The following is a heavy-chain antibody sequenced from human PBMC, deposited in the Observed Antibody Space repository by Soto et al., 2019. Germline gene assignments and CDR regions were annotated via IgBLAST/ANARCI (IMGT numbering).Heavy chain of an antibody. V-gene: IGHV3-30*18. J-gene: IGHJ5*02. CDR2: ISYDGSNK. D-gene: IGHD1-1*01. Sequence: GGSLRLACAASGFTFSSYGMHWVRQAPGKGLEWVAVISYDGSNKYYADSVKGRFTISRDNSKNTLYLQMNSLRAEDTAVYYCAKDLAPMDWHDVMDFDPWGQGTLVTGSS. CDR1: GFTFSSYG. CDR3: AKDLAPMDWHDVMDFDP.